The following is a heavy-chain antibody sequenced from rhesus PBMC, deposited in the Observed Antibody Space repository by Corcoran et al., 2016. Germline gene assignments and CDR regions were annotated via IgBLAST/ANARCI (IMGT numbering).Heavy chain of an antibody. CDR2: IYGSDSST. D-gene: IGHD2-8*01. J-gene: IGHJ4*01. CDR3: ARGFRVVVVSATPFDF. CDR1: GDSISSNY. Sequence: QVQLQESGPGLVKPLETLSLTCAVSGDSISSNYWSWIRQPPGKGPEWIGYIYGSDSSTNYNPSLKRRVPLSLDTSKNQFSLELSSLTAADTAVYYCARGFRVVVVSATPFDFWGQGVLVTVSS. V-gene: IGHV4S11*01.